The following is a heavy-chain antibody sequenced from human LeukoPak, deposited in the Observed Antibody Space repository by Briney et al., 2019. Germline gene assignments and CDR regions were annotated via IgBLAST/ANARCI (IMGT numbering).Heavy chain of an antibody. Sequence: GGSLRLSCAASGFTFSSYAMHWVRQAPGKELEWVAVISYDGSNKYYADSVKGRFTISRDNSKNTLYLQMNSLRAEDTAVYYCAGSSTSCYLSCYYYGMDVWGQGTTVTVSS. D-gene: IGHD2-2*01. J-gene: IGHJ6*02. CDR2: ISYDGSNK. CDR3: AGSSTSCYLSCYYYGMDV. V-gene: IGHV3-30-3*01. CDR1: GFTFSSYA.